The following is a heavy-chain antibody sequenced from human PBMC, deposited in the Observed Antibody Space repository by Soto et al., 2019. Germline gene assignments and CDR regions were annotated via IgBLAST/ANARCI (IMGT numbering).Heavy chain of an antibody. J-gene: IGHJ3*02. D-gene: IGHD3-10*01. Sequence: PGGSLRLSCAASGFTFSSYGMHWVRQAPGKGLEWVAVIWYDGSNKYYADSVKGRFTISRDNSKNTLYLQMNSLRAEDTAVYYCASLTEHYYGSGSYYTAPEDDAFDIWGQGTMVTVSS. V-gene: IGHV3-33*01. CDR3: ASLTEHYYGSGSYYTAPEDDAFDI. CDR2: IWYDGSNK. CDR1: GFTFSSYG.